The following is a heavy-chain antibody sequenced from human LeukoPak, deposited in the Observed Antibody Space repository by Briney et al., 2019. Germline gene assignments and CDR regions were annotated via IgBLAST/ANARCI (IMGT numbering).Heavy chain of an antibody. CDR2: IWYDGSNK. J-gene: IGHJ4*02. Sequence: GRSLRLSCAASGFTFSSYGMHWVRQAPGKGLEWVAVIWYDGSNKYYADSVKGRFTISRDNSKNTLYLQMNSLRAEDTAVYYCAKDVDLKHQPMYYFDYWGQGTLVTVSS. CDR3: AKDVDLKHQPMYYFDY. D-gene: IGHD2-2*01. V-gene: IGHV3-33*06. CDR1: GFTFSSYG.